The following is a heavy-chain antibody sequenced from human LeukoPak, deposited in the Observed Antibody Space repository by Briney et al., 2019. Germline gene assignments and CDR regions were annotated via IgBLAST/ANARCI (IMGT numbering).Heavy chain of an antibody. CDR1: GFTFSSYA. J-gene: IGHJ6*03. V-gene: IGHV3-23*01. Sequence: GGSLRLSCAASGFTFSSYAMNWVRQAPGRGLEWVSGFSGSGGTTYYADSVKGRFTISRDNSKNTLYLQMNSLGAEDTAVYYCANGNRCTSPNCLGYYYFYMDVWGKGTTVTVSS. CDR3: ANGNRCTSPNCLGYYYFYMDV. D-gene: IGHD2-8*01. CDR2: FSGSGGTT.